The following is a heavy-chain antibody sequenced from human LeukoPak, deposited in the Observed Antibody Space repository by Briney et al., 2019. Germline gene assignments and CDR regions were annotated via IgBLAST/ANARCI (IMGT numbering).Heavy chain of an antibody. D-gene: IGHD7-27*01. V-gene: IGHV1-2*06. CDR2: INSNTGVT. J-gene: IGHJ4*02. Sequence: ASVKVSCKASGYTFIHYFIHWVRQAPGQGLEWMGRINSNTGVTDYTQKFQGRVTMTRDTSITTVYMELSSLTSDDSAVYYCARDYSSTSNWELDYWGQGTLVTVSS. CDR3: ARDYSSTSNWELDY. CDR1: GYTFIHYF.